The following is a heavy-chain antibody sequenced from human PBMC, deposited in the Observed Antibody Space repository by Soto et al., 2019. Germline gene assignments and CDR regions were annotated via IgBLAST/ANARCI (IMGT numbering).Heavy chain of an antibody. CDR2: SYYSGST. V-gene: IGHV4-59*02. CDR3: ERAEDWFDP. CDR1: GGSVSIYY. J-gene: IGHJ5*02. Sequence: PSETLSLTCTVSGGSVSIYYWSWIRQPQGKGLERIGYSYYSGSTNYNSSLYSRVTISVDTSKNQYSLYLSSVTAADTAVSYRERAEDWFDPWGQGTLVTVSS.